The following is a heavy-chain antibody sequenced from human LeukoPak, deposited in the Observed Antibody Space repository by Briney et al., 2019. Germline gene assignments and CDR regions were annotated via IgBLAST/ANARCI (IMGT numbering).Heavy chain of an antibody. Sequence: ASVKVSCKASGYSFTGYDINWVRQATGQGLEWMGWMNPNNGNTGYAQRFQGRVTMTRDTATSTAYMELSSRKFEDTAVYYCARPTGRPSNYYSMDVWGKGTTVAVSS. V-gene: IGHV1-8*01. J-gene: IGHJ6*03. CDR3: ARPTGRPSNYYSMDV. CDR1: GYSFTGYD. CDR2: MNPNNGNT. D-gene: IGHD1-26*01.